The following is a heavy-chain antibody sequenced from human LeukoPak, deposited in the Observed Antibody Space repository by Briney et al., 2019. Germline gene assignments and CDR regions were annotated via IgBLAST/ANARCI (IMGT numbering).Heavy chain of an antibody. V-gene: IGHV1-8*03. CDR2: MNPNSGNT. CDR1: GYTFTSYD. J-gene: IGHJ5*02. D-gene: IGHD6-19*01. CDR3: ARGIRQWLGNNWFDP. Sequence: ASVKVSCKASGYTFTSYDINWVRQATGQGLEWMGWMNPNSGNTGYAQKFQGRVTITRNTSISTAYMELSSLRSEDTAVYYCARGIRQWLGNNWFDPWGQGTLVTVSS.